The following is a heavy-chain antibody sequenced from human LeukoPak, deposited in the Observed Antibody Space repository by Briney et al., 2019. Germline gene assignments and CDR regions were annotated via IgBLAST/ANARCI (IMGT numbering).Heavy chain of an antibody. CDR1: GLTVSNSY. Sequence: PGGSLRLSCAASGLTVSNSYMSWVRQAPGKGLEWVSVIYSGGSTYYADSVKGRFTISRGNSKNTLYLQMNSLRAEDTATYYCARRGNSGYSLDYWGQGTLVTVSS. J-gene: IGHJ4*02. D-gene: IGHD3-22*01. V-gene: IGHV3-53*01. CDR3: ARRGNSGYSLDY. CDR2: IYSGGST.